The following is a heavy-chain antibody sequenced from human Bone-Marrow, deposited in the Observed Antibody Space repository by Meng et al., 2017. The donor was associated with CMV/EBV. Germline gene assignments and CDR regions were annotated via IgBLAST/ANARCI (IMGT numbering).Heavy chain of an antibody. Sequence: GGSLRLSCAASGFTFSSYATHWVRQAPGKGLEWVAVISYDGSNKYYADSVKGRFTISRDNSKNTLYLQMNSLRAEDTAVYYCARVGGSYYALDYWGQGTLVTVSS. CDR1: GFTFSSYA. D-gene: IGHD1-26*01. J-gene: IGHJ4*02. V-gene: IGHV3-30-3*01. CDR2: ISYDGSNK. CDR3: ARVGGSYYALDY.